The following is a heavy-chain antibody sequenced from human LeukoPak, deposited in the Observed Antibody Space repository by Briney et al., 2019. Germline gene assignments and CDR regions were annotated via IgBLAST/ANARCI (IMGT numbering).Heavy chain of an antibody. CDR3: ARGDGVYEYVWGRAY. CDR2: ISSGGDTF. Sequence: GGSLRLSCAASGFMLSDYYKVWIRQAPGKGLEWIAYISSGGDTFFYADSVKGRFTISRDNSGGSLYLQMNSLRAEDTAVNYFARGDGVYEYVWGRAYWGQGTLVTVSS. D-gene: IGHD3-16*01. V-gene: IGHV3-11*01. J-gene: IGHJ4*02. CDR1: GFMLSDYY.